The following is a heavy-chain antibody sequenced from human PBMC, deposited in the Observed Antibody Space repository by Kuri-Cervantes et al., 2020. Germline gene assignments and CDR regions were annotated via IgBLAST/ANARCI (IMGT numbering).Heavy chain of an antibody. D-gene: IGHD3-10*01. V-gene: IGHV1-8*01. J-gene: IGHJ2*01. CDR3: AREAGVKVRGVIIPRYFDL. CDR2: MNPNSGNT. CDR1: GYTLTSYD. Sequence: ASVKVSCKASGYTLTSYDINWVRQATGQGLEWMGWMNPNSGNTGYAQKFQGRVTMTRNTSISTAYMELSSLRSEDTAVYYCAREAGVKVRGVIIPRYFDLWGRGTLVTVSS.